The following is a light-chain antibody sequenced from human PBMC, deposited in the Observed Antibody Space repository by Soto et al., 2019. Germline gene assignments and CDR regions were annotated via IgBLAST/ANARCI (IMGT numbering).Light chain of an antibody. CDR3: SSYSTSSALV. Sequence: QSALTQPASVSGSPGQSITISCAGTSADIGAFNYVSWYQHHPGKAPKLLIYDVSDRPSGVSTRFSASKSANTASLTISGVQVDDEADYYCSSYSTSSALVFGGGTKLTVL. CDR1: SADIGAFNY. J-gene: IGLJ2*01. V-gene: IGLV2-14*03. CDR2: DVS.